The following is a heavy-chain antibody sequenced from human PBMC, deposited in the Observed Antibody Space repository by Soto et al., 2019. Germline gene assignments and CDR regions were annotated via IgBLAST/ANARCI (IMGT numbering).Heavy chain of an antibody. CDR2: IIPILGIA. J-gene: IGHJ5*02. Sequence: GASVKVSCKASGGTFSSYTISWVRQAPGQGLEWMGRIIPILGIANYAQKFQGRVTITADKSTSTAYMELSSLRSEDTAVYYCARVGGSGSSWINWFDPCGEGTLVTVSS. D-gene: IGHD3-10*01. V-gene: IGHV1-69*02. CDR3: ARVGGSGSSWINWFDP. CDR1: GGTFSSYT.